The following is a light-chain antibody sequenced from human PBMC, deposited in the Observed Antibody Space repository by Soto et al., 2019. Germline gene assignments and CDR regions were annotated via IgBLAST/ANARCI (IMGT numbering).Light chain of an antibody. CDR3: SSYRHSRSLDVV. V-gene: IGLV2-14*03. J-gene: IGLJ2*01. CDR1: SSDVGDYNS. CDR2: DVS. Sequence: QSALTQPASVSGSPGQSITISCAGTSSDVGDYNSVSWYQQHPGKAPKLIIHDVSNRPSGISDRFSGSKSGNTASLTISGLHAEDEAEYYCSSYRHSRSLDVVFGGGTKVTVL.